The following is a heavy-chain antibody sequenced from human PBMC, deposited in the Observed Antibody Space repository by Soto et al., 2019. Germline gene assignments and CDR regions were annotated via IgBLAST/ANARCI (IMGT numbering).Heavy chain of an antibody. Sequence: SETLSLTCTVSGGSISSSSYYWGWIRQPPGKGLEWIGSIYHSGSTNYNPSLKSRVTISVDKSKNQFSLKLSSVTAADTAVYYCARSAMVRGVIDWFDPWGQGTLVTVSS. D-gene: IGHD3-10*01. CDR3: ARSAMVRGVIDWFDP. CDR2: IYHSGST. V-gene: IGHV4-39*07. CDR1: GGSISSSSYY. J-gene: IGHJ5*02.